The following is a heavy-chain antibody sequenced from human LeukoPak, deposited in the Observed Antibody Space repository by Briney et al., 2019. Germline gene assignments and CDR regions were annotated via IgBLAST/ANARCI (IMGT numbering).Heavy chain of an antibody. D-gene: IGHD6-13*01. V-gene: IGHV1-2*02. CDR2: IYPKSRDT. CDR1: GFTFTDYY. CDR3: ARDEAADGTNALDV. Sequence: SVKVSFKASGFTFTDYYMHWVRQAPGQGLEWMGYIYPKSRDTNYEQNFQGRVTMTSDTSMSTVYMELTGLRSDDTAVYYCARDEAADGTNALDVWGQGTMVTVSS. J-gene: IGHJ3*01.